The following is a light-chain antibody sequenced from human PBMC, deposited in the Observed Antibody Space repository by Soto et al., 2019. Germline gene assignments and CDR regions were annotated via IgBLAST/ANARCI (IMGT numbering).Light chain of an antibody. CDR3: QQRRNWPPVIT. V-gene: IGKV3-11*01. J-gene: IGKJ5*01. CDR2: DAS. CDR1: QSFRSY. Sequence: EIVLTQSPATLSLSPGERATLSCRARQSFRSYLAWYQQKPGQAPRLLIYDASKRATGIPARFSGRGSGTDFTLTISSLEPEDFAVYYCQQRRNWPPVITFGQGTRLEIK.